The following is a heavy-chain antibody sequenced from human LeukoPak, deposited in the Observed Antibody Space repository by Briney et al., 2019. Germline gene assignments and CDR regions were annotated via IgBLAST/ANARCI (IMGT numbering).Heavy chain of an antibody. J-gene: IGHJ4*02. CDR3: AARGSDSLYFDY. D-gene: IGHD2-21*01. CDR2: IYYSGST. CDR1: GGSISSGGYY. Sequence: SETLSLTCTVSGGSISSGGYYWSWIRQHPGKGLEWIGYIYYSGSTYYNPSLKSRVTISVDTSKNQFPLKLSSVTAADTAVYYCAARGSDSLYFDYWGQGTLVTVSS. V-gene: IGHV4-31*03.